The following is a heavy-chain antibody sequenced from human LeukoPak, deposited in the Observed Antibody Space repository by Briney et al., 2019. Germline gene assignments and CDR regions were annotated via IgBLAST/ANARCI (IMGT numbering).Heavy chain of an antibody. CDR1: GFTFSSYG. D-gene: IGHD6-19*01. V-gene: IGHV3-30*18. J-gene: IGHJ4*02. CDR3: AKDHSSGWYVDY. Sequence: GGSLRLSCAASGFTFSSYGMHWVRPAPGKGLEWVAVISYDGSNKYYADSVKGRFTISRDNSKNTLYLQMNSLRAEDTAVYYCAKDHSSGWYVDYWGQGTLVTVSS. CDR2: ISYDGSNK.